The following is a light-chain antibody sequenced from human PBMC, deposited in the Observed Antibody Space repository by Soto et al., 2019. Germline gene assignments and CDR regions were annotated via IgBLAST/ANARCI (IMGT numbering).Light chain of an antibody. CDR1: QSLLYSNGYNY. CDR3: MQVLQTPLT. J-gene: IGKJ4*01. Sequence: DIVMTQSPLSLPVTPGEPASISGRSNQSLLYSNGYNYVDWYLQKPGQPPQLLIFLGSSRASGVPDRFNGSGSGTDFTLRITTVEAEDVGVYYCMQVLQTPLTFGGGTKLEIK. V-gene: IGKV2-28*01. CDR2: LGS.